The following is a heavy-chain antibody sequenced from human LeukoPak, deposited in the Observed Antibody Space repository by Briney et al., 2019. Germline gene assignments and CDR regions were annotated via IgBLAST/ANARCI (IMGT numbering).Heavy chain of an antibody. CDR2: IYTDGTRT. J-gene: IGHJ4*02. CDR1: GFTFSSYW. CDR3: TRGGSSPDY. D-gene: IGHD6-6*01. Sequence: GGSLRLSCAASGFTFSSYWMHWVRQVPGKGLVWVSRIYTDGTRTNYADSVKGRFTISRDNAKNTLYLQMNSLRVEDTAVYYCTRGGSSPDYWGQGTLVTVSS. V-gene: IGHV3-74*01.